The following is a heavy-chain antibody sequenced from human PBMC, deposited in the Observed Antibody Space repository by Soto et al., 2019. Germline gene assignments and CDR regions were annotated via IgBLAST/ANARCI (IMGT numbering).Heavy chain of an antibody. J-gene: IGHJ4*02. CDR2: ISGGGSTT. D-gene: IGHD6-13*01. Sequence: GGSLRLSCAASGFSFNNYAMTWVRQAPGKGLEWVSIISGGGSTTYYAESVEGRLTVSRDNSKNMLYLQMNSLRVEDTAVYYCAKAALGYFWYLDHWGQGTQVTVSS. V-gene: IGHV3-23*01. CDR1: GFSFNNYA. CDR3: AKAALGYFWYLDH.